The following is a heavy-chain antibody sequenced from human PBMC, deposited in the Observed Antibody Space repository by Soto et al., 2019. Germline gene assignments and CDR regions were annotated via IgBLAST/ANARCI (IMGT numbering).Heavy chain of an antibody. CDR1: GYTFTSYG. CDR3: ARSEDVDTAMVRPGGIYYFDY. V-gene: IGHV1-18*01. J-gene: IGHJ4*02. CDR2: ISAYNGNT. D-gene: IGHD5-18*01. Sequence: ASVKVSCKASGYTFTSYGISWVRQAPGQGLEWMGWISAYNGNTNYAQKLQGRVTMTTDTSTSTAYMELRSLRSDDTAVYYCARSEDVDTAMVRPGGIYYFDYWGQGTLVTVSS.